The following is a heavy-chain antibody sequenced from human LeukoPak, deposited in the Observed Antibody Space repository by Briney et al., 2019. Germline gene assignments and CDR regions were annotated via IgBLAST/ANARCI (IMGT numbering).Heavy chain of an antibody. CDR3: ATGGAAPD. V-gene: IGHV3-9*01. CDR1: GIIFDDYV. Sequence: PGWSLSLSCVASGIIFDDYVMYWVRQPPGEGPEWVSAITGNSAIIDYADSVKGRFTVSRDNSKNSLYLQMNSLTAEDTAFYYCATGGAAPDGGRGTLVTVSS. D-gene: IGHD1-14*01. J-gene: IGHJ1*01. CDR2: ITGNSAII.